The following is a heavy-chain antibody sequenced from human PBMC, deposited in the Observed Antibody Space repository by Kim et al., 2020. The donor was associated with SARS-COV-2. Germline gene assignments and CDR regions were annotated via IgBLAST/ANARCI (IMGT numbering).Heavy chain of an antibody. CDR2: INTNTGNP. D-gene: IGHD1-26*01. V-gene: IGHV7-4-1*02. J-gene: IGHJ6*02. Sequence: ASVKVSCKASGYTFTSYAMNWVRQAPGQGLEWMGWINTNTGNPTYAQGFTGRFVFSLDTSVSTAYLQISSLKAEDTAVYYCARAGGVGATYYYYGMDVWGQGTTVTVSS. CDR3: ARAGGVGATYYYYGMDV. CDR1: GYTFTSYA.